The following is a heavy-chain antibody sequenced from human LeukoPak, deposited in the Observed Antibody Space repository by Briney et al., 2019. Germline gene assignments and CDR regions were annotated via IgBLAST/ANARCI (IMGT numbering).Heavy chain of an antibody. D-gene: IGHD3-9*01. CDR1: GFTFSTYA. V-gene: IGHV3-64D*06. CDR2: ISRNGGRT. Sequence: GGSLRLSCSASGFTFSTYAMHWVRQAPGKGLEYVSAISRNGGRTYYADSVKGRFTISRDNSKNTLYLQMSSLRAEDTAVYYCAKLPYFAYFDYWGQGTLVSVSS. J-gene: IGHJ4*02. CDR3: AKLPYFAYFDY.